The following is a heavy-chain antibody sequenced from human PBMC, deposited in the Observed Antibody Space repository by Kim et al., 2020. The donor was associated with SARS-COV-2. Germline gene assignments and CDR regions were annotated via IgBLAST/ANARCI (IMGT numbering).Heavy chain of an antibody. J-gene: IGHJ4*02. CDR3: ARRGYSYDYY. CDR2: GST. V-gene: IGHV4-39*01. Sequence: GSTYYNPSLKSRVTISVDTSKNQFSLNLSSVIAADTAIYYCARRGYSYDYYWGQGTLVTVSS. D-gene: IGHD5-18*01.